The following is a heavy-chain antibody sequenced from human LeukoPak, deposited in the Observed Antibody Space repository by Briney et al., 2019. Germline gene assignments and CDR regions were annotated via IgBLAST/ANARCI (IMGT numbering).Heavy chain of an antibody. CDR3: ARARYAYAFDI. J-gene: IGHJ3*02. CDR1: GFTFSDYY. V-gene: IGHV3-11*01. Sequence: GGSLRLSCAASGFTFSDYYMSWIRQAPGKGLEWVSYISSSGSTIYFADSVKGRFTISRDNAKNSLYLQMNSLRAEDTAVYYCARARYAYAFDIWGQGTMVTVSS. D-gene: IGHD3-9*01. CDR2: ISSSGSTI.